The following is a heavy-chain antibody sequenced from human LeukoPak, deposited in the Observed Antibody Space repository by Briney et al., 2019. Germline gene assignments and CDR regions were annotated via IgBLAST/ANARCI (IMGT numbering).Heavy chain of an antibody. Sequence: SQTLSLTCTVSGXSISSGDYYWSWIRQPPGKGLEWIGYIYYSGSTYYNPPLKSRVIISVDTSKNQFSLKLSSVTAADTAVYYCARDRYYASGGYWVTLDYWGQGTLVTVSS. V-gene: IGHV4-30-4*01. CDR2: IYYSGST. J-gene: IGHJ4*02. CDR1: GXSISSGDYY. CDR3: ARDRYYASGGYWVTLDY. D-gene: IGHD3-10*01.